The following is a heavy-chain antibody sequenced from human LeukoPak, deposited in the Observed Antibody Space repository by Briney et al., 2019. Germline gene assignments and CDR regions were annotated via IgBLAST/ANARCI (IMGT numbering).Heavy chain of an antibody. CDR1: GYTFTSYD. CDR2: MNPNSGNT. Sequence: ASVKVSCKASGYTFTSYDINWVRQATGQGLEWMGWMNPNSGNTGYAQKFQDRVTMTRNNSISTAYMELSGLRSEDTAVYYCARTDYDILTGYFYYYYYGMDVWGQGTTVTVSS. J-gene: IGHJ6*02. CDR3: ARTDYDILTGYFYYYYYGMDV. V-gene: IGHV1-8*01. D-gene: IGHD3-9*01.